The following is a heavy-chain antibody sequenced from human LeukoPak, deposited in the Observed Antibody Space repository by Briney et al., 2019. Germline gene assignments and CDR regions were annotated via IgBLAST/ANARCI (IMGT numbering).Heavy chain of an antibody. D-gene: IGHD3-10*01. CDR1: GGSISRYY. V-gene: IGHV4-59*01. CDR2: IYYSGST. CDR3: ARGGYYFDY. J-gene: IGHJ4*02. Sequence: PSETLSLTCTVSGGSISRYYWNWIRQPPGKGLEWIGYIYYSGSTKYNPSLKSRVTISVDTSKNQFSLKLSSVTAADTAVYYCARGGYYFDYWGQGSLVTVSS.